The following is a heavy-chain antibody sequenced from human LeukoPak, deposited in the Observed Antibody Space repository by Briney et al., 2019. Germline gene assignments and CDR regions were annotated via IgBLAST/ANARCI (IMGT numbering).Heavy chain of an antibody. CDR1: GGTFSSYA. CDR2: IIPILGIA. Sequence: VASVKVPCKASGGTFSSYAISWVRQAPGQGLEWMGRIIPILGIANYAQKFQGRVTITADKSTSTAYMELSSLRSEDTAVYYCARGPDDYGGNTSEFDYWGQGTLVTVSS. J-gene: IGHJ4*02. CDR3: ARGPDDYGGNTSEFDY. V-gene: IGHV1-69*04. D-gene: IGHD4-23*01.